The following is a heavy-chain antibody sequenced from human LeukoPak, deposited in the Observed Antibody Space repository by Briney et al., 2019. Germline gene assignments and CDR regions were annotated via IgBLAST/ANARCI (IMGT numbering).Heavy chain of an antibody. V-gene: IGHV3-23*01. D-gene: IGHD3-10*01. CDR3: AKAGVTMVRGVIDY. Sequence: GGSLRLSCAASGFTFSTYAMTWVRQAPGKGLEWVSAIGNSGGNTYYADSVKGRFTISRDNSKNTLYLQMNSLRAEDTAVYYCAKAGVTMVRGVIDYWGQGTLVTVSS. J-gene: IGHJ4*02. CDR1: GFTFSTYA. CDR2: IGNSGGNT.